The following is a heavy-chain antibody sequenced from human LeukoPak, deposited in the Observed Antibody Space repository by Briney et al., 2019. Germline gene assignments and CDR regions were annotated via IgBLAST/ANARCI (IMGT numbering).Heavy chain of an antibody. V-gene: IGHV3-21*01. CDR1: GFTFSSYS. Sequence: GGSLRLSCAASGFTFSSYSMNWVRQAPGKGLEWVSSISSSSSYIYYADSVKGRFTISRDNAKNSLYLQMNSLRAEDTAVYYCARDGGYDFWSGYYTYYFDYWGQGTLVTVSS. D-gene: IGHD3-3*01. CDR3: ARDGGYDFWSGYYTYYFDY. CDR2: ISSSSSYI. J-gene: IGHJ4*02.